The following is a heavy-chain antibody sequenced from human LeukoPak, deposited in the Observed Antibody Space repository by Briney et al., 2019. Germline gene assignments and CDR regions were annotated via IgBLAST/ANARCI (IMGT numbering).Heavy chain of an antibody. Sequence: SVNLSCQVSRGTLRSYGVSWVRQAPGHGREWMGRILPILGTAHYAQMLQGRVTTTTDESTSTAYMELSSLRSEDTAVYYCATGSREYYYDSSAKGGDFNIWGQGTMVTVSS. CDR1: RGTLRSYG. V-gene: IGHV1-69*05. CDR3: ATGSREYYYDSSAKGGDFNI. CDR2: ILPILGTA. J-gene: IGHJ3*02. D-gene: IGHD3-22*01.